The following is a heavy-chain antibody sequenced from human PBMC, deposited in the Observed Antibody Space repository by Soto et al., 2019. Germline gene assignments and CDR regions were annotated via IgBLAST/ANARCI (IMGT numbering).Heavy chain of an antibody. CDR3: ARVVTPYNCLDC. V-gene: IGHV1-69*13. CDR1: GGTFSSYA. J-gene: IGHJ5*01. D-gene: IGHD4-4*01. Sequence: ASVKVACKASGGTFSSYAISWVRQAPGQGLEWMGGIIPIFGTANYAQKFQGRVTITADESTSTAYMELSSLRSEDTAVYYCARVVTPYNCLDCCGQGPLVTVS. CDR2: IIPIFGTA.